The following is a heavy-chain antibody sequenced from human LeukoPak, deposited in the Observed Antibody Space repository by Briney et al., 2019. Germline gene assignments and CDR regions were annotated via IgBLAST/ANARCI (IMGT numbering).Heavy chain of an antibody. V-gene: IGHV3-13*01. CDR1: GFTFSNYW. CDR3: ARGANGASGYPFDY. J-gene: IGHJ4*02. D-gene: IGHD3-22*01. CDR2: IRTAGDE. Sequence: GGSLRLSCTTSGFTFSNYWVYWVRQAPGKGLVWVSGIRTAGDEYYPGSVKGRFSVSRENAKNSLHPQMNSLRAGDTAVYYCARGANGASGYPFDYWGQGTLVTVSS.